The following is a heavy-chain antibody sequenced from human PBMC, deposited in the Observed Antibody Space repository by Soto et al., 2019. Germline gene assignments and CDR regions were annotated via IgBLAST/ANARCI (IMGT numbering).Heavy chain of an antibody. D-gene: IGHD2-2*01. V-gene: IGHV1-2*04. CDR2: INPKNGAT. Sequence: GASVKVSCKASGYSFTGYSMHWVRQAPGQGLEWMGWINPKNGATNYARKFQGWVTMIRDTSISTVYMELRNLKSDDTAVYYCARESKRDIVVLDVWGQGTTVTVSS. J-gene: IGHJ6*02. CDR1: GYSFTGYS. CDR3: ARESKRDIVVLDV.